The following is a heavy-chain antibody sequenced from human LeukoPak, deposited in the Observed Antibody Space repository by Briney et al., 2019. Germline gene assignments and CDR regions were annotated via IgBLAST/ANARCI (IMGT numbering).Heavy chain of an antibody. Sequence: GGSLRPSCAASGFTFTRYWMSWVRQAPGKGLEWVANIKQDGSEKYYGDSVRGRFTISRDNAKNSLYLQMNSLRAEDTAVYYCARWGLYAAFDCWGQGTLATVSS. CDR2: IKQDGSEK. D-gene: IGHD3-16*01. CDR1: GFTFTRYW. V-gene: IGHV3-7*01. CDR3: ARWGLYAAFDC. J-gene: IGHJ4*02.